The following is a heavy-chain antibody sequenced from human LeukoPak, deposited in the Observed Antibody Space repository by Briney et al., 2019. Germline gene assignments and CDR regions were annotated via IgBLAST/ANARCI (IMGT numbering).Heavy chain of an antibody. Sequence: SETLSLTCTVSGGSISSYYWSWIRQPPGKGLEWIGYIYYSGSTNYNPSLKSRVTISVDTSKNQFSLKLSSVTAADTAVYYCARLLGYCSGGSCYAFDYWGQGTLVTVSS. J-gene: IGHJ4*02. V-gene: IGHV4-59*01. CDR3: ARLLGYCSGGSCYAFDY. D-gene: IGHD2-15*01. CDR1: GGSISSYY. CDR2: IYYSGST.